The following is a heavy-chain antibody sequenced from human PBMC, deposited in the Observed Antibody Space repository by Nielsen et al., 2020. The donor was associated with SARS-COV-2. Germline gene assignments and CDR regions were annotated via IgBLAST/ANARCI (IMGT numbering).Heavy chain of an antibody. CDR1: GFTFSSYS. D-gene: IGHD2-2*01. J-gene: IGHJ2*01. Sequence: GGSLRLSCAASGFTFSSYSMNWVRQAPGKGLEWVSSISSSSSYIYYADSVKGRFTISRDNAKNSLYLQMNSLRAEDTAVYYCARVVGYCSSTSCYSSLDWYFDLWGRGTLVTVSS. CDR2: ISSSSSYI. CDR3: ARVVGYCSSTSCYSSLDWYFDL. V-gene: IGHV3-21*01.